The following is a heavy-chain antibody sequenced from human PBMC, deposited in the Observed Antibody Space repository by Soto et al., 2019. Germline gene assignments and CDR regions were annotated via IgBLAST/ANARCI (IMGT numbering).Heavy chain of an antibody. CDR3: AKDRYLDHDSRGYLFDN. CDR1: GFTFNIYA. V-gene: IGHV3-23*01. CDR2: ISRYGDFT. D-gene: IGHD3-22*01. J-gene: IGHJ4*02. Sequence: EVQLLESGGDLIQPGGSLRLSCAASGFTFNIYAMTWVRQAPGKGLEWVSAISRYGDFTYYADSVEGRFTISRDNSMNTLYVQMNSLRAEDTAVYYCAKDRYLDHDSRGYLFDNWGQGTLVTVSS.